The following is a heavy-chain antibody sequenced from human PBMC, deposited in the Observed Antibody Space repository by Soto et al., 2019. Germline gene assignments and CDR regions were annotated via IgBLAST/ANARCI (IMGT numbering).Heavy chain of an antibody. J-gene: IGHJ1*01. Sequence: PGGSLRLSCAASGFTFNIYAMSWVRQVQGKGLEWVSAISGGGGSTYYADSVSVKGRFTISRDNSKNTVYLQMNSLRAEDTAVYYCAKGYCTSISCRMWSFQHWGQGTLVTVSS. V-gene: IGHV3-23*01. CDR1: GFTFNIYA. CDR2: ISGGGGST. D-gene: IGHD2-2*01. CDR3: AKGYCTSISCRMWSFQH.